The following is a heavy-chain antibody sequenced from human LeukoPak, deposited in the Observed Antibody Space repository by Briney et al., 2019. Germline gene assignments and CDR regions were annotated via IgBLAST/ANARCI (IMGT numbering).Heavy chain of an antibody. Sequence: SETLSLTRTVSGGSISSYYWSWIRQPPGKGLEWIGYIYYSGSTYYNPSLKSRVTVSVDTSKNQFSLKLSSVTAADTAVYYCARVGAIFGVVISFDYWGQGTLVTVSS. J-gene: IGHJ4*02. D-gene: IGHD3-3*01. CDR1: GGSISSYY. V-gene: IGHV4-59*12. CDR3: ARVGAIFGVVISFDY. CDR2: IYYSGST.